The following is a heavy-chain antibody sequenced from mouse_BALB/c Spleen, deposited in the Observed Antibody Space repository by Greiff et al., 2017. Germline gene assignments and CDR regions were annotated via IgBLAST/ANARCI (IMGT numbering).Heavy chain of an antibody. Sequence: QVQLKESGAELAKPGASVKMSCKASGYTFTSYWMHWVKQRPGKGLEWIGYINPSTGYTEYNQKFKDKATLTADKSSSTAYMQLSSLTSEDSSVYYCARDGNYPYYYAMDYWGQGTSVTVSS. CDR2: INPSTGYT. V-gene: IGHV1-7*01. CDR1: GYTFTSYW. J-gene: IGHJ4*01. D-gene: IGHD2-1*01. CDR3: ARDGNYPYYYAMDY.